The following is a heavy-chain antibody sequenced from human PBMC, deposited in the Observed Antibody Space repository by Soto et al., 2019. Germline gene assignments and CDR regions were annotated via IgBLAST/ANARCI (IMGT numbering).Heavy chain of an antibody. Sequence: QVQLQESGPGLVKPSETLSLTCTVSGGSISGYYWSWIRQPPGKGLEWIGYIYYSGSTNYNPSLKSRVTVSVDTSKNQFSLKLSSVTAADTAVYCCARGGSSDYWGQGTLVTVSS. CDR2: IYYSGST. J-gene: IGHJ4*02. CDR1: GGSISGYY. CDR3: ARGGSSDY. D-gene: IGHD6-6*01. V-gene: IGHV4-59*01.